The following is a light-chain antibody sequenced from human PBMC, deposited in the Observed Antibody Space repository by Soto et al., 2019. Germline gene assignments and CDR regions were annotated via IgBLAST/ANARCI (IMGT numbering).Light chain of an antibody. CDR2: AAS. CDR3: QQSYSTPRT. J-gene: IGKJ2*02. CDR1: QSISSY. Sequence: DILVTQSPSSLSASVGDRVTITCRASQSISSYLNWYQQKPGKAPKLLIYAASSLQSGVPSRFSGSGSGTDFTLTISSLQPEDFATYYCQQSYSTPRTFGQGTKLEIK. V-gene: IGKV1-39*01.